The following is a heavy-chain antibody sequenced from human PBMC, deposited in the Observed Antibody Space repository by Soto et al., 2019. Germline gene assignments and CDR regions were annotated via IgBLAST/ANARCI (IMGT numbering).Heavy chain of an antibody. CDR3: AKTVGGWEILPDHYYGMDV. J-gene: IGHJ6*02. D-gene: IGHD1-26*01. CDR2: ISYDGINK. Sequence: QVQLVESGGGVVQPGRSLRLSCAVSGFTFSSYGMHWVRQAPGKGLEWVAVISYDGINKYYADSVKGRFTISRDNSNNTLYLQMNSLRAEDTAVYYCAKTVGGWEILPDHYYGMDVWGQGTTVTVSS. V-gene: IGHV3-30*18. CDR1: GFTFSSYG.